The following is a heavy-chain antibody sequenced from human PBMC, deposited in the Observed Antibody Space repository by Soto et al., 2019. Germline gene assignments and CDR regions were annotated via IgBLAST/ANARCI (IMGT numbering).Heavy chain of an antibody. CDR1: GFPFSSYA. J-gene: IGHJ4*02. Sequence: EVQLLESGGGLVQPGGSLRLSCAASGFPFSSYAMSWVRQAPGKGLEWVSAISGSGGSTYYADSVKGRFTISRDNSKNTLYLQMNSLRAEDTAVYYCAKVYYDILTGYLDYWGQGTLVTVSS. D-gene: IGHD3-9*01. CDR2: ISGSGGST. V-gene: IGHV3-23*01. CDR3: AKVYYDILTGYLDY.